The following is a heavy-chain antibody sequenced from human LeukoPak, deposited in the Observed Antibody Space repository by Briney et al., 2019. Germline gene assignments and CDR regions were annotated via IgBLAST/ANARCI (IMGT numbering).Heavy chain of an antibody. Sequence: GGSLRLSCGASGFIFSKQWMNLVRRAPGRGLVWVARINTDGTDTSYADAVKGRFTISRDNAKDTLYLQMNSLRPEDTAVYYCAKSNWFDPWGQGTLVTVSS. CDR2: INTDGTDT. J-gene: IGHJ5*02. CDR1: GFIFSKQW. CDR3: AKSNWFDP. V-gene: IGHV3-74*01.